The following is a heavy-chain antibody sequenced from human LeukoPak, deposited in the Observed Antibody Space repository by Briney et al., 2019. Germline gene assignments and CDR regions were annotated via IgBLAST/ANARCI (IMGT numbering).Heavy chain of an antibody. V-gene: IGHV4-39*07. CDR2: IYYSGST. Sequence: SETLSLTCTVSGGFISRSTSYWGWIRQPPGKGLEWIGDIYYSGSTYSHPSLKSRVTISVDTSNNQFSLKLSSVTAADTAVYYCARGVVAAPQTFDYWGQGTLVTVSS. CDR3: ARGVVAAPQTFDY. D-gene: IGHD2-15*01. J-gene: IGHJ4*02. CDR1: GGFISRSTSY.